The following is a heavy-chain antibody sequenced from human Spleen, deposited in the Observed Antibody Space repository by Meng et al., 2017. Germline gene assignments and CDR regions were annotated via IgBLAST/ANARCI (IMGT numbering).Heavy chain of an antibody. CDR1: GGSISSYY. CDR2: IYYSGST. CDR3: ARGPTTMAHDFDY. Sequence: SETLSLTCTVSGGSISSYYWSWIRQPPGKGLEWIGHIYYSGSTNYNPSLKSRVTISVDTSKNQFSLKLISVTAADSAVYYCARGPTTMAHDFDYWGQGTLVTVSS. D-gene: IGHD4-11*01. J-gene: IGHJ4*02. V-gene: IGHV4-59*12.